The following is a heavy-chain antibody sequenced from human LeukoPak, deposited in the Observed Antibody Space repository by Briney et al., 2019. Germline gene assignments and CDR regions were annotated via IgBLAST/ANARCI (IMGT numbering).Heavy chain of an antibody. D-gene: IGHD3-16*01. CDR1: GFTFSSYS. CDR2: ISSSSSVI. J-gene: IGHJ3*02. CDR3: ARGGSGATRDDTFDI. Sequence: GGSLRLSCAASGFTFSSYSINWVRQAPGRGLEWVSSISSSSSVIFYSDSVKGRFTISRDNAKNSLYLQMNSLRAEDTAVYYCARGGSGATRDDTFDIWGQGTMVTVSS. V-gene: IGHV3-21*01.